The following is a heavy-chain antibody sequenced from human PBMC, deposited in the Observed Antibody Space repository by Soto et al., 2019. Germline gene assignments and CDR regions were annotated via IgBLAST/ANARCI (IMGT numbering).Heavy chain of an antibody. CDR1: GGSISSYY. Sequence: NTSETLSLTCTVSGGSISSYYWSWIRQPPGKGLEWIGYIYYSGSTNYNPSLKSRVTISVDTSKNQFSLKLSSVTAADTAVYYCARGAVPAAINYWGQGTLVTVSS. V-gene: IGHV4-59*01. CDR2: IYYSGST. D-gene: IGHD2-2*01. CDR3: ARGAVPAAINY. J-gene: IGHJ4*02.